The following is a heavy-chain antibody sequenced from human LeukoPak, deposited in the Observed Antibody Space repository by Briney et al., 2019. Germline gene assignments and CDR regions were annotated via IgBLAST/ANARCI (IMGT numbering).Heavy chain of an antibody. CDR1: GFTFSSHG. J-gene: IGHJ4*02. CDR2: IWYDGSDK. Sequence: QPGGSLRLSCAASGFTFSSHGMHWVRQAPGKGLEWVAVIWYDGSDKYYADSVKGRFTISRDNSKNTLYLQMTSLRADDTAVYYCARGVLRGVYDYWGQGTLVTVSS. CDR3: ARGVLRGVYDY. V-gene: IGHV3-33*01. D-gene: IGHD3-10*01.